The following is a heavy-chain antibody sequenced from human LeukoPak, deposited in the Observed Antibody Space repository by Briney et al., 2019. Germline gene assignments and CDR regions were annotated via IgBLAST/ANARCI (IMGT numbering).Heavy chain of an antibody. CDR2: ISSSSSYI. CDR1: GFTFSSYS. J-gene: IGHJ3*02. Sequence: GGSLRLSCAASGFTFSSYSMNWVRQAPGKGLEWVSSISSSSSYIYYADSVKGRFTISRDNAKNSLYLQMNSLRAEDTAVYYCARDVLSGYYLRYAFDIWGQGTMVTVSS. CDR3: ARDVLSGYYLRYAFDI. D-gene: IGHD3-22*01. V-gene: IGHV3-21*01.